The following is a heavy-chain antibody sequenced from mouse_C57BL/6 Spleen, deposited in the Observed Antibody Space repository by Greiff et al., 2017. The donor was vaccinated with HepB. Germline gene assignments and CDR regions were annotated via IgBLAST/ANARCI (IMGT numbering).Heavy chain of an antibody. Sequence: VQLQQSGAELARPGASVKLSCKASGYTFTSYGISWVKQRTGQGLEWIGEIYPRSGNTYYNEKFKGKATLTADKSSSTAYMELRSLTSEDSAVYFCARRGYYGNYDWYFDVWGTGTTVTVSS. J-gene: IGHJ1*03. CDR3: ARRGYYGNYDWYFDV. CDR2: IYPRSGNT. V-gene: IGHV1-81*01. D-gene: IGHD2-1*01. CDR1: GYTFTSYG.